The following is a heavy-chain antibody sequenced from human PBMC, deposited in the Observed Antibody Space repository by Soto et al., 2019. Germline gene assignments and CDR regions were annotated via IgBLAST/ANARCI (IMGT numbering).Heavy chain of an antibody. Sequence: QVQLVQSGAEVKKPGASVKVSCKASGYTFTSYDINWVRQATGQGLEWMGWMNPNSGNTGYAQKFQGRVTMTRNTYICTAYMELSSLRSEDTAVYYCAREGYSSSWYGALSYYDYMGVCGKGTTVTVSS. CDR3: AREGYSSSWYGALSYYDYMGV. D-gene: IGHD6-13*01. V-gene: IGHV1-8*01. CDR1: GYTFTSYD. CDR2: MNPNSGNT. J-gene: IGHJ6*03.